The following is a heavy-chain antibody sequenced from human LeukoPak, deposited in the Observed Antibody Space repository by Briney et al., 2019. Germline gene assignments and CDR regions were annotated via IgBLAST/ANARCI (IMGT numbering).Heavy chain of an antibody. CDR3: ARDPWYYYGSGSYYTLDY. D-gene: IGHD3-10*01. J-gene: IGHJ4*02. Sequence: SETLSLTCTVSGGSISSYYWSWIRQPAGKGLEWIGRIYTSGSTNYNPSLKSRVTMSVDTSKNQFSLKLSSVTAADTAVYYCARDPWYYYGSGSYYTLDYWGQGTLVTVPS. V-gene: IGHV4-4*07. CDR2: IYTSGST. CDR1: GGSISSYY.